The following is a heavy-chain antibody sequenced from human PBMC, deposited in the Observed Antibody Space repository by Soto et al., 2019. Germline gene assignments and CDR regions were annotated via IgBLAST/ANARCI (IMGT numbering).Heavy chain of an antibody. D-gene: IGHD3-9*01. Sequence: GGSLRLSCAASGFTFISYAMHWVRQAPGKGLEWVAVISYDGSNKYYADSVKGRFTISRDNSKNTLYLQMNSLRAEDTAVYYCARGMTGNAFDIWGQGTMVTVSS. CDR3: ARGMTGNAFDI. CDR1: GFTFISYA. J-gene: IGHJ3*02. CDR2: ISYDGSNK. V-gene: IGHV3-30-3*01.